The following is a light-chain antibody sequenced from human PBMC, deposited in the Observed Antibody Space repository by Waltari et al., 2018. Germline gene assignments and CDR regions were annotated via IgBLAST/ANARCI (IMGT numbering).Light chain of an antibody. J-gene: IGLJ2*01. CDR2: DVN. Sequence: QSALTQPAAVSGPPGPSITISCTASSSDVGVDGSVPWYQAHPGQAPKVIIYDVNNRPSGLSDRFSGSKAGNTASLTISGLQAEDEATYYCSSQSSNNVVIVGGGTKLTVL. CDR1: SSDVGVDGS. V-gene: IGLV2-14*03. CDR3: SSQSSNNVVI.